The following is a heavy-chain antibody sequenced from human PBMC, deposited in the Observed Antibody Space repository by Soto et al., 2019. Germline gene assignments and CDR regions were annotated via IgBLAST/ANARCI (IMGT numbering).Heavy chain of an antibody. Sequence: GGSLRLSCXASGFTFSSYGMHWVRQAPGKGLEWVAVIWYDGSNKYYADSVKGRFTISRDNSKNTLYLQMNGLRAEDTAVYYCARDPSIAAAEHYYYYYMDVWGKGTTVTVSS. V-gene: IGHV3-33*01. D-gene: IGHD6-13*01. J-gene: IGHJ6*03. CDR2: IWYDGSNK. CDR1: GFTFSSYG. CDR3: ARDPSIAAAEHYYYYYMDV.